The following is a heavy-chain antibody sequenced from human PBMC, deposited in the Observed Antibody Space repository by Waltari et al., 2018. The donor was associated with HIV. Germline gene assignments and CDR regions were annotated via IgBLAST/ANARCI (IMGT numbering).Heavy chain of an antibody. V-gene: IGHV3-7*01. Sequence: EVQLVESGGGLVQPGGSLRLSCAASGFNFSRYWMSWARPAPGKGLEWVANIKQDGSEKYYVDSVKGRFTISRDNAKNSLYLQMNSLRAEDTAVYYCARDHPYCGGDCSSFDYWGQGTLVTVSS. CDR2: IKQDGSEK. CDR1: GFNFSRYW. J-gene: IGHJ4*02. CDR3: ARDHPYCGGDCSSFDY. D-gene: IGHD2-21*02.